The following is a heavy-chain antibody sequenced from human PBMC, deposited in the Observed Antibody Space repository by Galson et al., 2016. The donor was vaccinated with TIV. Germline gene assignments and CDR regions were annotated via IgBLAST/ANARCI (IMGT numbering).Heavy chain of an antibody. CDR3: AKSGTNLIDY. J-gene: IGHJ4*02. CDR2: ISGSGGSV. CDR1: GFTFGVYV. V-gene: IGHV3-23*01. D-gene: IGHD1-14*01. Sequence: SLRLSCAASGFTFGVYVMTWVRQAPGKGLEWMSNISGSGGSVSYADSVKGRFTISIDNSKNTLYLQMNGLRADDTAVYYCAKSGTNLIDYWGQGTLVSVFS.